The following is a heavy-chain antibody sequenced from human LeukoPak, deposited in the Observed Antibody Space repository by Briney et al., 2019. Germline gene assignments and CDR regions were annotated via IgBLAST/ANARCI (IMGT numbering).Heavy chain of an antibody. J-gene: IGHJ3*02. CDR3: ARAGFYAPRGAFDI. D-gene: IGHD3-10*01. CDR2: IYTSGST. V-gene: IGHV4-4*07. CDR1: GGSISSYY. Sequence: SETLSLTCTVSGGSISSYYWSWIRQPAGKGLEWIGRIYTSGSTNYNPSLKSRVTMSVDTSKNQFSLKLSSVTAADTAVYYCARAGFYAPRGAFDIWGQGTMVTVSS.